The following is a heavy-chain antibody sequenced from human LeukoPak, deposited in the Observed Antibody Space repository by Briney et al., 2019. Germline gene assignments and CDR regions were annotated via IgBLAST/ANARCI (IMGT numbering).Heavy chain of an antibody. Sequence: SETLSLTCTVSGGSISSSGYYWTWIRQLPGKGLEWIGYIHHSGSTDYNPSLRSRVTISGDTSKNQFSLKLNSVTAADTAVYYCARDRRAGGDCYFDYWGQGTLVTVSS. V-gene: IGHV4-31*03. CDR2: IHHSGST. CDR1: GGSISSSGYY. J-gene: IGHJ4*02. D-gene: IGHD2-21*02. CDR3: ARDRRAGGDCYFDY.